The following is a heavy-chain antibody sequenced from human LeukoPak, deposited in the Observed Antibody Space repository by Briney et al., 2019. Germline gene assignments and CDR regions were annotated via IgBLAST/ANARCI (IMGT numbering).Heavy chain of an antibody. D-gene: IGHD6-19*01. CDR1: GYTFTTYY. CDR2: INLSGGTT. Sequence: RASVKVSCKASGYTFTTYYIHWVRQAPGQGLEWMGRINLSGGTTTYAQKFQARVTMTRDTSTSTVHMELSSLRSEDTAAYYCASHSSGWQRTYFDYWGQGTLVTVSS. V-gene: IGHV1-46*01. J-gene: IGHJ4*02. CDR3: ASHSSGWQRTYFDY.